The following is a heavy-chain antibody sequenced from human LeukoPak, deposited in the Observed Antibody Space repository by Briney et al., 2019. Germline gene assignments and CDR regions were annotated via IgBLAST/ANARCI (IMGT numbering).Heavy chain of an antibody. J-gene: IGHJ4*02. CDR3: ARRRSGWAFDY. CDR2: IYPGDSDT. V-gene: IGHV5-51*01. CDR1: GCRFNSYW. D-gene: IGHD6-19*01. Sequence: GASLKIYCKGSGCRFNSYWIGWVRPLPGKGPEWVGIIYPGDSDTRYSPSCQGQVTISADKSISTAYLQWSSLKASDTAMYYCARRRSGWAFDYWGQGTLVTVSS.